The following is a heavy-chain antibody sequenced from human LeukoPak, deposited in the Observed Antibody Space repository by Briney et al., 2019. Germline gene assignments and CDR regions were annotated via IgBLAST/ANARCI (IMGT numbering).Heavy chain of an antibody. V-gene: IGHV3-30*02. J-gene: IGHJ4*02. CDR1: GFTFSSYG. CDR2: IRYDGSNK. CDR3: AKKAPIFGVVIPLFDH. Sequence: GGSLRLSCAASGFTFSSYGMHWVRQAPGKGLEWVAFIRYDGSNKYYADSVKGRFTISRDNSKNTLYLQMNSLRAEDTAVYYCAKKAPIFGVVIPLFDHWGQGILVTVSS. D-gene: IGHD3-3*01.